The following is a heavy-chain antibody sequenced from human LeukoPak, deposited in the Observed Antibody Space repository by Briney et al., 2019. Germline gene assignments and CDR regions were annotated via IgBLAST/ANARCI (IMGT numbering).Heavy chain of an antibody. V-gene: IGHV3-11*06. J-gene: IGHJ4*02. D-gene: IGHD2-2*01. CDR3: ASMYCSSTSCYVFDY. CDR2: ISSSSSYT. Sequence: GGSLRLSCAASGFTFSDYYMSWIRQAPGKGLEWVSYISSSSSYTNYADSVKGRFTISRDNAKNSLYLQMNSLRAEDTAVYYCASMYCSSTSCYVFDYWGRGTLVTVSS. CDR1: GFTFSDYY.